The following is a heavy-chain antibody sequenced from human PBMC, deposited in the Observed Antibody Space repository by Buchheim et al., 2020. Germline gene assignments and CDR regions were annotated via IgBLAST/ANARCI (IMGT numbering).Heavy chain of an antibody. J-gene: IGHJ6*02. CDR3: AKDSPPNYDFWSGIKYGMDV. CDR2: ISGSDGST. CDR1: GFTFRSYA. V-gene: IGHV3-23*01. Sequence: QLLESGGSLVQPGVSLRLSCAASGFTFRSYAMSWVRQAPGKGLEWVSTISGSDGSTFYADSVKGLFTISRDNSKNTLYLQMNSLRAEDTAVYYCAKDSPPNYDFWSGIKYGMDVWGQGTT. D-gene: IGHD3-3*01.